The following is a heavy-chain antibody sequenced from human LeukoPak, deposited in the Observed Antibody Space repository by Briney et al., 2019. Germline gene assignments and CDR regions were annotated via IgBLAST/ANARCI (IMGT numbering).Heavy chain of an antibody. J-gene: IGHJ5*02. D-gene: IGHD2-15*01. CDR1: GYTFTGYY. V-gene: IGHV1-2*02. CDR3: ARVVVAAKGFDP. CDR2: INPNSGGT. Sequence: GASVKVSCKASGYTFTGYYMHWVRQAPGQGLEWMGWINPNSGGTNYAQKFQGRVTITRDTSISTAYMELSRLRSDDTAVYYCARVVVAAKGFDPWGQGTLVTVSS.